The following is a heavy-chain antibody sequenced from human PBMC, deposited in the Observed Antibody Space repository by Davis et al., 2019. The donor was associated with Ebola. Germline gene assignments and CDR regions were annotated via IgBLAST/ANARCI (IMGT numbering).Heavy chain of an antibody. J-gene: IGHJ4*02. Sequence: PGGSLRLSFAGSGFPFSSFWLTWVRQAPGKGLEWLSYISGGSGEIRYADSVKGRFTISRDNARNSLYLQMNSLRDEDTALYYCARDHNWAFDTWGQGSLVTVSS. V-gene: IGHV3-48*02. CDR3: ARDHNWAFDT. CDR1: GFPFSSFW. D-gene: IGHD1-1*01. CDR2: ISGGSGEI.